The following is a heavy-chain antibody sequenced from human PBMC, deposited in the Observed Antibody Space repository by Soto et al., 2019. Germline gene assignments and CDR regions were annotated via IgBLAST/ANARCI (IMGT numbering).Heavy chain of an antibody. Sequence: HPGGSLRLSCVASGSTFDTYALNWVRQAPGKGLEWVSAIGSSGSTYYAESVMGRFTISRDTPKKTLYLQRNSLRVEDTAKYYCAKGFRSLEGYSLAPFDYWGQGALVTVSS. CDR1: GSTFDTYA. CDR2: IGSSGST. D-gene: IGHD3-3*01. V-gene: IGHV3-23*01. J-gene: IGHJ4*02. CDR3: AKGFRSLEGYSLAPFDY.